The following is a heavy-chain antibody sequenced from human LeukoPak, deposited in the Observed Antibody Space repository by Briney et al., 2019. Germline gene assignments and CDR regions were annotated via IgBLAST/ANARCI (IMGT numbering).Heavy chain of an antibody. Sequence: PGGSLRLSCAASGLTFSSYGMHWVRQAPGRGLEWVAVISYDGSNKYYADSVKGRFTISRDNPKNTLYLQMNSLRAEDTAVYYCARVLFGYSYGYYFDYWGQGALVTVSS. CDR3: ARVLFGYSYGYYFDY. CDR1: GLTFSSYG. V-gene: IGHV3-30*03. D-gene: IGHD5-18*01. J-gene: IGHJ4*02. CDR2: ISYDGSNK.